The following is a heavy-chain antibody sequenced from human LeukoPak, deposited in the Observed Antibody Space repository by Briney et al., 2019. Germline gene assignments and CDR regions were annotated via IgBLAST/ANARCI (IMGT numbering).Heavy chain of an antibody. Sequence: ASVKVSCKASGYTFTGYYMHWVRQAPGQGLEWMGWMNPNSGNTGYAQKFQGSVTMTRNTSITTTYMELSSLRSEDTAVYYCAVYYFNSSGYVPFWGQGTMVTVSS. V-gene: IGHV1-8*02. J-gene: IGHJ3*01. CDR2: MNPNSGNT. CDR1: GYTFTGYY. D-gene: IGHD3-22*01. CDR3: AVYYFNSSGYVPF.